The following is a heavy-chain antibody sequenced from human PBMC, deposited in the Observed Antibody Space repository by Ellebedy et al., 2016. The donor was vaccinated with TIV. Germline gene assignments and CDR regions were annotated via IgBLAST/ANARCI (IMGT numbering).Heavy chain of an antibody. CDR3: ATYDSSGWWFDP. J-gene: IGHJ5*02. CDR2: INPNSGGT. Sequence: ASVKVSXKAATYTFTGYYMHWVRQAPGQGLEWMGWINPNSGGTNYAQKFQGRVTMTRDTSISTAYMELSRLRSDDTAVYYCATYDSSGWWFDPWGQGTLVTVSS. D-gene: IGHD3-22*01. CDR1: TYTFTGYY. V-gene: IGHV1-2*02.